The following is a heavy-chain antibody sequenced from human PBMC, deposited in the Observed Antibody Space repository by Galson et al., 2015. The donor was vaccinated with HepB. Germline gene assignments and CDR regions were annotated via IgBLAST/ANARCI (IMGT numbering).Heavy chain of an antibody. CDR3: ARVGGQLVPHYYYGMDV. Sequence: SLRLSCAASGFTFSSYGMHWVRQAPGKGLEWVAVIWYDGSNKYYADSVKGRFTISRDNSRNTLYLQMNSLRAEDTAVYYCARVGGQLVPHYYYGMDVWGQGTTVTVSS. J-gene: IGHJ6*02. V-gene: IGHV3-33*01. CDR2: IWYDGSNK. CDR1: GFTFSSYG. D-gene: IGHD6-6*01.